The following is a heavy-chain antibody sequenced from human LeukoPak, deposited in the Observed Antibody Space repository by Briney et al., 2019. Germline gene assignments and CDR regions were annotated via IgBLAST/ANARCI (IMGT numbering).Heavy chain of an antibody. Sequence: ASVKVSCKASGYTFTSYGISWVRQAPGQGLEWMGWISAYNGNTNDAQKLQGRVTMTTDTSTSTAYMELRSLRSDDTAVYYCARGTTVTTRYYYYYYYMDVWGKGTTVTVSS. CDR1: GYTFTSYG. V-gene: IGHV1-18*01. D-gene: IGHD4-11*01. CDR2: ISAYNGNT. J-gene: IGHJ6*03. CDR3: ARGTTVTTRYYYYYYYMDV.